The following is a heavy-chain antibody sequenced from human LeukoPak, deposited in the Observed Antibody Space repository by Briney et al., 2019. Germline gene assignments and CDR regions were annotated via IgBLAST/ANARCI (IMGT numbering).Heavy chain of an antibody. V-gene: IGHV1-18*01. Sequence: ASVKVSCKASGYTFTSYGISWVRQAPGQGREWMGWVSGHNGNTNYAQNLQGRVTMPTDTSTSTAYMGLRSLRSDDTAVYYCARHGVAGGYFDYWGQGTLLTVSS. CDR2: VSGHNGNT. J-gene: IGHJ4*02. CDR3: ARHGVAGGYFDY. CDR1: GYTFTSYG. D-gene: IGHD1-14*01.